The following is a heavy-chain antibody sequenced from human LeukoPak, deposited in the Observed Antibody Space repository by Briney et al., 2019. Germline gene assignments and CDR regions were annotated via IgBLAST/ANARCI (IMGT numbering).Heavy chain of an antibody. CDR1: GFTFSSYE. D-gene: IGHD3-22*01. Sequence: PGGSLRLSCAASGFTFSSYEMYCVRQAPGKGLEWVSYISSSGSLIYYADSVKGRFTISRDNSKNTLYLQMNSLRAEDTALYYCASLDYFDSSAYGDYWGQGTLVTVSS. CDR2: ISSSGSLI. V-gene: IGHV3-48*03. CDR3: ASLDYFDSSAYGDY. J-gene: IGHJ4*02.